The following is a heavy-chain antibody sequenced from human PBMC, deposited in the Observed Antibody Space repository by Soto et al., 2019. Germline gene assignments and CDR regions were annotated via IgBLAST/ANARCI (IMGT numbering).Heavy chain of an antibody. CDR3: ARLVVPAARDYYYYYRDV. CDR2: IYYSGST. J-gene: IGHJ6*03. CDR1: GGSISSYY. D-gene: IGHD2-2*01. Sequence: QVQLQESGPGLVQPSETLSLTCTVSGGSISSYYRSWIRQPPGKGLELIVYIYYSGSTNYNPSLNSRVTISVDTSKNQFSLKLSSVTAADTAVYSCARLVVPAARDYYYYYRDVWGKVTTFTVSS. V-gene: IGHV4-59*08.